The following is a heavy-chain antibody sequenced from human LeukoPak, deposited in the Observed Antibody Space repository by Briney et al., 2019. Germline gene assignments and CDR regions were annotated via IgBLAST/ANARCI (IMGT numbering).Heavy chain of an antibody. V-gene: IGHV3-30-3*01. Sequence: GESLRLSCAASGFTFSSYAMHGFRQAPGKGLEWVAVISYDGSNKYYADSVKGRFTISRDNSKNTLYLQMNSVRAEDTAVYYCARGPYYYDSSGYRGDFQHWGQGTLVTVSS. D-gene: IGHD3-22*01. CDR1: GFTFSSYA. CDR3: ARGPYYYDSSGYRGDFQH. CDR2: ISYDGSNK. J-gene: IGHJ1*01.